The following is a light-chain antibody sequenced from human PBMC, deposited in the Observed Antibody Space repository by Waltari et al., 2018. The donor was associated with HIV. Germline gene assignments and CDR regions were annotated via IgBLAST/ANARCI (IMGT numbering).Light chain of an antibody. Sequence: HSVLTPAPSVSGAPGQRVTLPCSGSSSNIGAGYAVHWYQQRPGTAPKLLRYGDTNRPSGVPDRFSGSKSGTSASLVITGLQPEDEADYYCQSFDSSLSSSVVFGGGTKLTVL. CDR1: SSNIGAGYA. CDR3: QSFDSSLSSSVV. CDR2: GDT. V-gene: IGLV1-40*01. J-gene: IGLJ2*01.